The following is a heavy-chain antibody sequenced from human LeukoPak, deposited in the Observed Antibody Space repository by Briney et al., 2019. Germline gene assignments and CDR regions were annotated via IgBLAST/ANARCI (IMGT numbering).Heavy chain of an antibody. J-gene: IGHJ4*02. D-gene: IGHD5-12*01. V-gene: IGHV4-59*01. CDR2: IYYSGST. CDR3: ARGDGYNFDY. CDR1: GGSISSYY. Sequence: SETLSLTCTVSGGSISSYYWSWIRQPPGKGLEWIGYIYYSGSTNYNPSLKSRVTISVDTSKNQFSLKLSSVTAADSAVYYCARGDGYNFDYWGQGTLVTVSS.